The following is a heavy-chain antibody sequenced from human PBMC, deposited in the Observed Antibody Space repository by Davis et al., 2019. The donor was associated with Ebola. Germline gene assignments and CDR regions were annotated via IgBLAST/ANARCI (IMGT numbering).Heavy chain of an antibody. CDR2: IKQDGSEK. Sequence: GESLKIPCAGSGFSISNYWMSWVRQAPGKGLEWVANIKQDGSEKLYVDSVKGRFTISRDNAKDSLYLQMNSLRDEDTAVYYCARSWGYYFDYWGQGTLVTVSS. D-gene: IGHD7-27*01. CDR3: ARSWGYYFDY. V-gene: IGHV3-7*03. J-gene: IGHJ4*02. CDR1: GFSISNYW.